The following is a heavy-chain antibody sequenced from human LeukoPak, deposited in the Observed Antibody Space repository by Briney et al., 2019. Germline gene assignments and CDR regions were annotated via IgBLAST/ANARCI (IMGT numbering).Heavy chain of an antibody. J-gene: IGHJ3*02. D-gene: IGHD7-27*01. CDR2: IFYTGST. CDR1: GGSISSHY. Sequence: SETLSLTCFVSGGSISSHYWTWIRQPPGKGLECIRDIFYTGSTTYSPSLKSRATISIETSKNQISLKLRSVTAADTAVYFCARVNWGGFDIWGQGTLATVSS. CDR3: ARVNWGGFDI. V-gene: IGHV4-59*11.